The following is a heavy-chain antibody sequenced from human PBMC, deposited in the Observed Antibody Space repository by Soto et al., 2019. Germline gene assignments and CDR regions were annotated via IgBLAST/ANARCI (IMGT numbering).Heavy chain of an antibody. J-gene: IGHJ4*02. CDR2: VSHDGRNT. D-gene: IGHD6-19*01. CDR1: GFTFSDYA. CDR3: AKGGRQWLVTSDFNY. Sequence: VQLVESGGGVVQPGRSLRLSCAAPGFTFSDYAMHWVRQAPGKGLEWVAVVSHDGRNTHYADSVKGRFTISRDSSKNTVSLEMTSLRAEDMAVYYCAKGGRQWLVTSDFNYWGQGALVTVSS. V-gene: IGHV3-30*18.